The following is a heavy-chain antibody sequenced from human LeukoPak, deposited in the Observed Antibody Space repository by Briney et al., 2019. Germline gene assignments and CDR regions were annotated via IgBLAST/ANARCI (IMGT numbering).Heavy chain of an antibody. D-gene: IGHD1-26*01. CDR2: IFPGDSDT. Sequence: GESLKISCKASGNSITTYWIGWVRQKPGKGLEWMGLIFPGDSDTRYSPSFQGQVTISADKSISTAYLQWSSLKASDTAMYYCARRLSKRIVGADYFDYWGQGTLVTVSS. CDR3: ARRLSKRIVGADYFDY. V-gene: IGHV5-51*01. J-gene: IGHJ4*02. CDR1: GNSITTYW.